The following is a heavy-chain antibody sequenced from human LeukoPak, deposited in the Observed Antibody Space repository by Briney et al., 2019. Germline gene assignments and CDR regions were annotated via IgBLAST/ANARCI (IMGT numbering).Heavy chain of an antibody. J-gene: IGHJ4*02. D-gene: IGHD1-26*01. V-gene: IGHV4-59*01. Sequence: PSETLSLTCTVSGGSISSYYWSWVRQPPGKGLEWIGYIYYTGTTNYNPSLKSRVTISVDTSKNQFSLKVRSVPSTDTAVYYFAIGVGQATHLYSCGQGTLVTVSS. CDR2: IYYTGTT. CDR3: AIGVGQATHLYS. CDR1: GGSISSYY.